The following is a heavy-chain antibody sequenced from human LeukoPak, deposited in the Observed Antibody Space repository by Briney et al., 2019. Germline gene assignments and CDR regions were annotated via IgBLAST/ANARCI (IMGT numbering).Heavy chain of an antibody. J-gene: IGHJ4*02. CDR2: IYHSGST. CDR3: ARGPPDYDILTGYYNGGFDY. D-gene: IGHD3-9*01. CDR1: GGSISSGGYS. V-gene: IGHV4-30-2*01. Sequence: SQTLSLTCAVSGGSISSGGYSWSWIRQPPGKGLEWIGYIYHSGSTYYNPSLKSRVTISVDRSKNQFSPKLSSVTAADTAVYYCARGPPDYDILTGYYNGGFDYWGQGTLVTVSS.